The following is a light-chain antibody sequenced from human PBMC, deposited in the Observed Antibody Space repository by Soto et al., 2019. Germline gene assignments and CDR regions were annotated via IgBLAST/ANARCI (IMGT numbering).Light chain of an antibody. Sequence: EMIMTQSPPTLAVSPWEIATLSCRASQSVSSDLAWYQQKPGQSPRLLIYGASTRDTGIPPRFSGSGSGTEFTITISSLQSEDFAVYYCQQYNNWPPITFGQGTRLEIK. V-gene: IGKV3D-15*01. CDR2: GAS. CDR3: QQYNNWPPIT. CDR1: QSVSSD. J-gene: IGKJ5*01.